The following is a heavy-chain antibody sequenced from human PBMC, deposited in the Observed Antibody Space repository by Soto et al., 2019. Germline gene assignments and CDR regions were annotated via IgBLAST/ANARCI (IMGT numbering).Heavy chain of an antibody. V-gene: IGHV1-2*02. J-gene: IGHJ5*02. CDR2: INSNSGGT. D-gene: IGHD2-2*01. CDR1: GYTFTGYY. CDR3: ARPYCSSSGCHGWFDP. Sequence: ASVKVSCKASGYTFTGYYMHWVRQAPGQGLEWMGWINSNSGGTNYAQKFQGRVTMTRDTSISTAYMELTRLTSDDTAVYYCARPYCSSSGCHGWFDPWGQGTLVTAPQ.